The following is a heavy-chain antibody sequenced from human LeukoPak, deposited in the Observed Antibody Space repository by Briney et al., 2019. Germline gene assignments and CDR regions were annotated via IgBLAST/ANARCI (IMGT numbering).Heavy chain of an antibody. CDR1: GFSFSRHG. CDR3: AKGVGGSANYYYMDA. Sequence: GGSLRLSCAASGFSFSRHGIHWVRQAPGKGLEWVAFIPYDGNNKFYADSVKGRFTISRDNSKNTLYLQMNSLRAEDTSVYYCAKGVGGSANYYYMDAWGKGTTVTVSS. CDR2: IPYDGNNK. D-gene: IGHD3-10*01. V-gene: IGHV3-30*02. J-gene: IGHJ6*03.